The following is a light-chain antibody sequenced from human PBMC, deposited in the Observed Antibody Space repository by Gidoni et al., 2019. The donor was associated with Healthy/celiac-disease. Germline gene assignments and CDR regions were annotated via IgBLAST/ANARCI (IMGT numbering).Light chain of an antibody. CDR1: QSVSSSS. J-gene: IGKJ1*01. Sequence: DIVLTHSPGTLSLSPGERATLSCRASQSVSSSSLAWYQQKPGQAPRLLVYGASSRATGIPHRFGGGGSRKDITLTISRLEPEDVAVYCCQQYGSSPWTFGQGTKVEIK. V-gene: IGKV3-20*01. CDR2: GAS. CDR3: QQYGSSPWT.